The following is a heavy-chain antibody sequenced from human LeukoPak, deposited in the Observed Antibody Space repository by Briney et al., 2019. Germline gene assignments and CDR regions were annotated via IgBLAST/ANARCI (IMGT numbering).Heavy chain of an antibody. V-gene: IGHV3-23*01. CDR2: ISGSGGST. D-gene: IGHD4-17*01. CDR3: ARESATDYGDYQPFDY. CDR1: GFTFSNYA. J-gene: IGHJ4*02. Sequence: AGGSLRLSCAASGFTFSNYAMSWVRQAPGKGLEWVSAISGSGGSTYYADSVKGRFTISRDNSKNTLFLQMNSLGAEDTAVYYCARESATDYGDYQPFDYWGQRTLVTVSS.